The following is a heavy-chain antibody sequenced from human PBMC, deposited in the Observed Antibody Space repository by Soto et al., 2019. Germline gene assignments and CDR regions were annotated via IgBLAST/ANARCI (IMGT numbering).Heavy chain of an antibody. J-gene: IGHJ4*02. CDR1: GFTFSSYG. V-gene: IGHV3-33*01. D-gene: IGHD2-15*01. CDR3: ERESTGVVALDY. Sequence: QVQLVESGGGVVQPGRSLRLSCAASGFTFSSYGMHWVRQAPGKGLEWVAVIWYDGSNKYYADSVKGRFTISRDNSKNTLDLQMNSLRAEDTAVYYCERESTGVVALDYWGQGTLVTVSS. CDR2: IWYDGSNK.